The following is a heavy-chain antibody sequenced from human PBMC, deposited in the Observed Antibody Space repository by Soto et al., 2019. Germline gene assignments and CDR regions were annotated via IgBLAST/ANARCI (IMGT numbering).Heavy chain of an antibody. Sequence: EVQLVESGGGLVQPGGSLRLSCAASGFPFSSYWMSWVRQAPGKGLQWVANINRDGSERYYVDSLKGRFTISRDNAENSLYLQMNRRRDEDTAVYYCTRAPDSSGSYYYFDYWGQGTLVTVSS. V-gene: IGHV3-7*03. CDR1: GFPFSSYW. D-gene: IGHD3-22*01. CDR2: INRDGSER. J-gene: IGHJ4*02. CDR3: TRAPDSSGSYYYFDY.